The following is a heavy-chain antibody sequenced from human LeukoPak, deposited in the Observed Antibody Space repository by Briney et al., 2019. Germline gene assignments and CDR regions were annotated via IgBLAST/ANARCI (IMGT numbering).Heavy chain of an antibody. V-gene: IGHV1-2*02. J-gene: IGHJ4*02. CDR3: ARGYSSPVPNFDY. CDR2: INPNNGGT. Sequence: ASVKVSCKASGYTFTGYYMHWVRQAPGQGLEWMGWINPNNGGTSYAQKLQGRVTMTRDTSITTAYIELPSLTSDDTAVYYCARGYSSPVPNFDYWGQGTLVTVSS. CDR1: GYTFTGYY. D-gene: IGHD6-13*01.